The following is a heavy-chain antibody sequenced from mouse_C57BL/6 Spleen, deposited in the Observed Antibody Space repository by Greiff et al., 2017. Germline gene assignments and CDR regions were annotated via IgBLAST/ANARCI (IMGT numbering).Heavy chain of an antibody. Sequence: QVQLQQPGAELVRPGSSVKLSCKASGYTFTSYWMHWVKQRPIQGLEWIGNIDPSDSETHYNQKFKDKATLTVDKSSSTAYMQLSSLTSEDSAVYYCAGGVTREGFAYWGQGTLVTVSA. J-gene: IGHJ3*01. D-gene: IGHD2-2*01. CDR3: AGGVTREGFAY. V-gene: IGHV1-52*01. CDR1: GYTFTSYW. CDR2: IDPSDSET.